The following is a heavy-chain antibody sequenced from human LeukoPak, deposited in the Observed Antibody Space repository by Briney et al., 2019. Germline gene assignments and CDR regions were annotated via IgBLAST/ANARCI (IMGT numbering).Heavy chain of an antibody. CDR3: AALVIPAATSGGFDP. V-gene: IGHV3-21*06. D-gene: IGHD2-2*01. CDR1: GFTFSSYS. J-gene: IGHJ5*02. CDR2: ISSGSNYI. Sequence: GGCLRLSCAVSGFTFSSYSMNWVRQAPGKGLEWVSFISSGSNYIYYADSVKGRFTISRDNAKNSLYLQMNSLRAEDTAVYYCAALVIPAATSGGFDPWGQGTLVTVSS.